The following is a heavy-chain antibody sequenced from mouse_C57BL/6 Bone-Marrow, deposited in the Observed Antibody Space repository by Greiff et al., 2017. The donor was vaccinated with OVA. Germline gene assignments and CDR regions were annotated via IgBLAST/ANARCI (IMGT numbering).Heavy chain of an antibody. CDR3: TTPSYYYGSSPYYFDY. D-gene: IGHD1-1*01. CDR2: IDPANGDT. V-gene: IGHV14-4*01. Sequence: VQLQQPGAELVKPGASVKLSCTASGFNIKDDYMHWVKQRPEQGLEWIGWIDPANGDTEYASKFQGKATITADTSSNTAYLQLSSLTSEDTAVYYCTTPSYYYGSSPYYFDYWGQGTTLTVSS. J-gene: IGHJ2*01. CDR1: GFNIKDDY.